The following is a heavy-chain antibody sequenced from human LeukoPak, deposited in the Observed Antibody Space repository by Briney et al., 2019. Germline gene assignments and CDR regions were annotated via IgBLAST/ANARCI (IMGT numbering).Heavy chain of an antibody. D-gene: IGHD3-22*01. CDR1: AGSISSSTYY. V-gene: IGHV4-61*01. CDR3: ARATNYYDSSGYYPRPHFDY. J-gene: IGHJ4*02. CDR2: IYYSGRT. Sequence: SETLSLTCTVSAGSISSSTYYWSWIRQPPGKGLEWIGYIYYSGRTHYNPSLKSRVTISVDTSKNQFSLKLSSLTAADTAVYYCARATNYYDSSGYYPRPHFDYWGRGTLVTVSS.